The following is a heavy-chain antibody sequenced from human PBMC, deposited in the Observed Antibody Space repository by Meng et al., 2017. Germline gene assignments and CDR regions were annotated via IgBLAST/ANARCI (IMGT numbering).Heavy chain of an antibody. Sequence: GESLKISCVASELNSSSCGMHWVRQAPGKGLEWVTFISYHGSDKNYADSVKGRFTISRDNSKNSVYLQMNSLRAEDTAVYYCANLIYWGQGTLVTVSS. J-gene: IGHJ4*02. CDR3: ANLIY. D-gene: IGHD3-16*01. CDR1: ELNSSSCG. V-gene: IGHV3-30*07. CDR2: ISYHGSDK.